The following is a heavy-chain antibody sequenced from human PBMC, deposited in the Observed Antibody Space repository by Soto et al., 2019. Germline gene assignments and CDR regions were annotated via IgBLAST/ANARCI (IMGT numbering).Heavy chain of an antibody. CDR3: ARAISGYVT. CDR2: INAGNGDT. CDR1: GISYTTYA. Sequence: VQLVQSGAEVKKPGASVRISCTASGISYTTYAIHWVRQAPGQGLEWMGWINAGNGDTRYSQRFQGRVTLTTDTSATTTYMDLSSLRSEDTPIYFCARAISGYVTWGQGTLVTVSS. J-gene: IGHJ4*02. V-gene: IGHV1-3*01. D-gene: IGHD5-12*01.